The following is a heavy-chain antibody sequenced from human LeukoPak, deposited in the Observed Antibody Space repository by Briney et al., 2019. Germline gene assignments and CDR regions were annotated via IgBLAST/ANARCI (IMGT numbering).Heavy chain of an antibody. J-gene: IGHJ4*02. CDR3: ARAVTGTSLVDF. V-gene: IGHV4-59*08. D-gene: IGHD6-19*01. CDR1: GGSIGGDH. Sequence: SETLSLTCTISGGSIGGDHWSWIRQAPGEGLEWISYISYTGSTSYNPSLRSRVTTSLNTPENQFSLRLTSVTAADTAVYYCARAVTGTSLVDFWGQGTLVAVSS. CDR2: ISYTGST.